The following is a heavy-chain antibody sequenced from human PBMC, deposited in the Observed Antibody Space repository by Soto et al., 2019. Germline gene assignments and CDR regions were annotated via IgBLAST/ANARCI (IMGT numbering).Heavy chain of an antibody. CDR1: GCTFSSYW. J-gene: IGHJ3*02. D-gene: IGHD2-15*01. CDR3: ARVRLYCSGGSCSKPYALDAFDI. Sequence: HPXGRLRRAGTAPGCTFSSYWMSWVRQAPGKGLEWVANIKQDGSEKYYVDSVKGRFTTSRDNAKNSLYLQMNSLRAEDTAVYYCARVRLYCSGGSCSKPYALDAFDIWGQGTMVTVS. V-gene: IGHV3-7*01. CDR2: IKQDGSEK.